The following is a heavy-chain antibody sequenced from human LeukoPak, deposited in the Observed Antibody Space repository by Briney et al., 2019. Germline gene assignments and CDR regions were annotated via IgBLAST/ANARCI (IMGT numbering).Heavy chain of an antibody. CDR2: MNLTSSNT. CDR3: ARGRLIVGATTLNYYYGMDV. CDR1: GYPFTRYD. Sequence: ASVKVCCTASGYPFTRYDINWVRQATGQGLEWMGWMNLTSSNTGYTQKFQGRVTMTRNTSISTAYMELSSLRSEDTAVYYCARGRLIVGATTLNYYYGMDVWGQGTTVTVSS. D-gene: IGHD1-26*01. V-gene: IGHV1-8*01. J-gene: IGHJ6*02.